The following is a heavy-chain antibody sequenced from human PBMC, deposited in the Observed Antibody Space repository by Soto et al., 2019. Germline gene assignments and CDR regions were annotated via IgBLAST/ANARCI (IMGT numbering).Heavy chain of an antibody. J-gene: IGHJ4*02. CDR1: GFPFSSYA. D-gene: IGHD5-12*01. CDR2: ISGSGGST. CDR3: AKDRWGYSGYDSNFDY. Sequence: GGSLRLSCAASGFPFSSYAMSWVRQAPGKGLEWVSGISGSGGSTYYADSVKGRFTISSDNSKNTLYLQMNSLRAEDTAVYYCAKDRWGYSGYDSNFDYWGQGTLVTVSS. V-gene: IGHV3-23*01.